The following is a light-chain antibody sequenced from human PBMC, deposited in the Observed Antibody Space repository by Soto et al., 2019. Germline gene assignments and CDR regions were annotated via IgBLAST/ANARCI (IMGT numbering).Light chain of an antibody. CDR2: AAS. J-gene: IGKJ1*01. V-gene: IGKV1-39*01. CDR3: QNYNSYSEE. CDR1: QSISSY. Sequence: DIQITHSPASRSASVVDRVTITCLASQSISSYLNWYQQKPGKAPKLLIYAASSLQSGVPSRFSGSGSGTEFTLTISSLQPDDFATYYCQNYNSYSEEFGQGTKVDIK.